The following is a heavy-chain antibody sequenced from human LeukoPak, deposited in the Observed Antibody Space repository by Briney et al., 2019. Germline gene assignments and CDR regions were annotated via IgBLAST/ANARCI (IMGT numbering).Heavy chain of an antibody. CDR1: GGSISSGDYY. CDR3: ARMEGIVVVVAATPIHHAFDI. CDR2: IYYSGST. V-gene: IGHV4-30-4*01. J-gene: IGHJ3*02. D-gene: IGHD2-15*01. Sequence: PSETLSLTCTVSGGSISSGDYYWSWIRQPPGKGLEWIGYIYYSGSTYYNPSLKSRVTISVDTSKNQFSLKLSSVTAADTAVYYCARMEGIVVVVAATPIHHAFDIWGQGTMVTVSS.